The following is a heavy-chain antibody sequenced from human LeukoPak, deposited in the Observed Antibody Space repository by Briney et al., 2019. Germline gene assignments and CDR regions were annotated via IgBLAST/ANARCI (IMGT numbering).Heavy chain of an antibody. CDR1: GFTFDDHG. D-gene: IGHD6-13*01. CDR3: ARHIAAAGTNWFDP. Sequence: GGSLRLSCAASGFTFDDHGMSWVRQPPGTGLELVSLINWNGASIGYADSVKGRFTISRDNAKTSLYLQMNSLRAEDTALYYCARHIAAAGTNWFDPWGQGTLVTVSS. J-gene: IGHJ5*02. CDR2: INWNGASI. V-gene: IGHV3-20*04.